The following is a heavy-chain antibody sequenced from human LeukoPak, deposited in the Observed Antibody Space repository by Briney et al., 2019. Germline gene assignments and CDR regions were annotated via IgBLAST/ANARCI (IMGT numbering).Heavy chain of an antibody. CDR3: ATGRRMQTVMVEDY. Sequence: SETLSLTCTVSNGSISSSSYYWGWIRQPPGKGLEWIGSIYYNGITYYNPSLKSRVTISVDTSKNRFSLKLNSVTDADTAVYYCATGRRMQTVMVEDYWGQGTLVTVSS. CDR1: NGSISSSSYY. V-gene: IGHV4-39*01. CDR2: IYYNGIT. J-gene: IGHJ4*02. D-gene: IGHD5-18*01.